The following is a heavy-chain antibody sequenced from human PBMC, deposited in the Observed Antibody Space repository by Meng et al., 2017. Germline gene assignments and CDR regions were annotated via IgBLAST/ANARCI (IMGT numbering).Heavy chain of an antibody. V-gene: IGHV3-23*01. CDR2: ISGSGGST. Sequence: GESLKISCAASGFTFSSYAMSWVRQAPGKGLEWVSAISGSGGSTYYADSVKGRFTISRDNSKNTLYLQINNLRAEDTAVYYCAKDTPYCSGGSCDGDYWGQGTLVTVSS. D-gene: IGHD2-15*01. J-gene: IGHJ4*02. CDR3: AKDTPYCSGGSCDGDY. CDR1: GFTFSSYA.